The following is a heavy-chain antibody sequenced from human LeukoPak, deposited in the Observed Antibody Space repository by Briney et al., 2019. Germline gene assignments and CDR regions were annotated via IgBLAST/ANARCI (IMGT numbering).Heavy chain of an antibody. CDR2: IYHSGST. J-gene: IGHJ6*02. Sequence: PSETLSLTCAVSGGSISSSNWWSWVRQPPGKGLEWIGEIYHSGSTNYNPSLKSRVTISVDKSKNQFSLKLSSVTAADTAVYYCARDTLSSSWLGGTVYYGMDVWGQGTTVTVS. CDR1: GGSISSSNW. CDR3: ARDTLSSSWLGGTVYYGMDV. V-gene: IGHV4-4*02. D-gene: IGHD6-13*01.